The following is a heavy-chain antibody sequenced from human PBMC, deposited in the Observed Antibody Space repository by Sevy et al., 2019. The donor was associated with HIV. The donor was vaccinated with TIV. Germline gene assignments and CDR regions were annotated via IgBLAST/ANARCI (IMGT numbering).Heavy chain of an antibody. CDR1: GFTFNKYS. D-gene: IGHD2-8*01. J-gene: IGHJ4*02. CDR3: AREGCTKPHDY. Sequence: GGSLRLSCAPSGFTFNKYSMSWVRQPPGKGLEWVATLSFGCGEINYADSVKGRFTISRDNSKNSFYLQINNLRAEDTALYYCAREGCTKPHDYWGQGTLVTVSS. V-gene: IGHV3-23*01. CDR2: LSFGCGEI.